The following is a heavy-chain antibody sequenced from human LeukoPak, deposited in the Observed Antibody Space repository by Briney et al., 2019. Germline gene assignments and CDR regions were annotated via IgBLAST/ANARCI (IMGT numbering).Heavy chain of an antibody. Sequence: GGSLRLSCAASGFTFSGYEMIWVRQAPGKGLEWVSYISSGGSSLFYADSVKGRFTISRDNAKNSLYLQMNSLRGEDTAVYYCAGGRNWSFDYWGQGTLVTVSS. CDR1: GFTFSGYE. CDR3: AGGRNWSFDY. D-gene: IGHD1-1*01. CDR2: ISSGGSSL. J-gene: IGHJ4*02. V-gene: IGHV3-48*03.